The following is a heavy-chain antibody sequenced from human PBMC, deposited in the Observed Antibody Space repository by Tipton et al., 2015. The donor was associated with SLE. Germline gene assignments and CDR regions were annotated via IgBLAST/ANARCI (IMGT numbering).Heavy chain of an antibody. J-gene: IGHJ6*03. D-gene: IGHD3-10*01. V-gene: IGHV4-34*01. CDR3: ARGVRGTYYYYYYYMDV. Sequence: TLSLTCGVYGGSFSGYYWSWIRQPPGKGLEWIGSIYYSGSTYYNPSLKSRVTISVDTSKNQFSLKLSSVTAADTAVYYCARGVRGTYYYYYYYMDVWGKGTTVTVSS. CDR1: GGSFSGYY. CDR2: IYYSGST.